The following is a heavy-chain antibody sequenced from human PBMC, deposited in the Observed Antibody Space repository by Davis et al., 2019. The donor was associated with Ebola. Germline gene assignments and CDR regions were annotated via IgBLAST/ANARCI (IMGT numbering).Heavy chain of an antibody. CDR1: GGSINRRNYY. D-gene: IGHD6-13*01. CDR3: AGDPGGTFDP. J-gene: IGHJ5*02. V-gene: IGHV4-39*01. Sequence: PSETLSLTCTVSGGSINRRNYYWGWIRRPPGKGLEWIGSVSFGGGTTTYNEFFKSRATMSVDTSKNQLYLRLRSVTAADTAIYYCAGDPGGTFDPWGQGTLVTVSS. CDR2: VSFGGGTT.